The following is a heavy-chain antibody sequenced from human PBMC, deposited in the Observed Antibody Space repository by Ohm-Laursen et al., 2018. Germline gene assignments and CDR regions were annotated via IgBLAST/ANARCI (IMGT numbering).Heavy chain of an antibody. J-gene: IGHJ1*01. Sequence: ASVKVSCKASGYTFTSYGINWVRQAPGQGLEWMGWISAYNGNTNYAQKLQGRVTMTTDTSTSTAYMELRSLRSDDTAVYYCARDEPPNYYDSSGYYYRRYFQHWGQGTLVTVSS. CDR1: GYTFTSYG. CDR3: ARDEPPNYYDSSGYYYRRYFQH. CDR2: ISAYNGNT. V-gene: IGHV1-18*01. D-gene: IGHD3-22*01.